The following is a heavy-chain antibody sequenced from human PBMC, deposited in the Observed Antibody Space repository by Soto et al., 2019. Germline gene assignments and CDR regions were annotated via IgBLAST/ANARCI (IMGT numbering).Heavy chain of an antibody. D-gene: IGHD3-22*01. CDR2: IYWDDDK. CDR1: GFSLSTSGVG. V-gene: IGHV2-5*02. J-gene: IGHJ4*02. CDR3: AHRLDYYDSSGYYYFDY. Sequence: QITLKESGPTLVKPTQTLTLTCTFSGFSLSTSGVGVGWIRQPPGKALEWLALIYWDDDKRYSPSLKSRLTITKXXSXNXXVLTMTNMDPVDTATYYCAHRLDYYDSSGYYYFDYWGQGTLVTVSS.